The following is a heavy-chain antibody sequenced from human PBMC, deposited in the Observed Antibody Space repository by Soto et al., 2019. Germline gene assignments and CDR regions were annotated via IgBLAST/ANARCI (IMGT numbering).Heavy chain of an antibody. Sequence: PSETLSLTCTVSGGSISSSSYYWGWIRQPPGKGLVWIGSIYYSGSTYYNPSLKSRVTISVDTSKNQFSLKLSSVTAADTAVYYCARLPHVTTLRTLHQVYYYYYGMDVWGQGTTVTVSS. CDR1: GGSISSSSYY. D-gene: IGHD3-10*02. V-gene: IGHV4-39*01. CDR3: ARLPHVTTLRTLHQVYYYYYGMDV. CDR2: IYYSGST. J-gene: IGHJ6*02.